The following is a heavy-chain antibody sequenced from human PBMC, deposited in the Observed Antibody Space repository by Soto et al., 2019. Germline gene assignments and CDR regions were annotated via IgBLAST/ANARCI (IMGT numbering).Heavy chain of an antibody. V-gene: IGHV1-46*01. CDR2: INPSGGST. CDR1: GYTFTSYY. D-gene: IGHD3-3*01. CDR3: ARDLVRFLEWSHTYYGMDV. J-gene: IGHJ6*02. Sequence: GASVKVSCKASGYTFTSYYMHWVRQAPGQGLEWMGIINPSGGSTSYAQKFQGRVTMTRDTSTSTVYMELSSLRPEDTAVYYCARDLVRFLEWSHTYYGMDVWGQGTTVTVSS.